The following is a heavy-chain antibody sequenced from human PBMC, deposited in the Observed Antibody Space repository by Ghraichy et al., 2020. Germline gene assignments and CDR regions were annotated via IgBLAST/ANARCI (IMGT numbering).Heavy chain of an antibody. CDR1: GGSISSYY. Sequence: ESLNISCTVSGGSISSYYWSWIRQPPGKGLEWIGYIYYSGSTNYNPSLKSRVTISVDTSKNQFSLKLSSVTAADTAVYYCARDRLLLDAFDIWGQGTMVTVSS. V-gene: IGHV4-59*01. CDR3: ARDRLLLDAFDI. CDR2: IYYSGST. D-gene: IGHD3-22*01. J-gene: IGHJ3*02.